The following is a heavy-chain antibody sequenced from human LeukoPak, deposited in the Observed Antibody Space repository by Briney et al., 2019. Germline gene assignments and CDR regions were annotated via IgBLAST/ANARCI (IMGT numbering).Heavy chain of an antibody. V-gene: IGHV7-4-1*02. CDR2: INTNTGNP. Sequence: ASVKVSCKASGYTFTSYYMHWVRQAPGQGLEWMGWINTNTGNPTYAQGFTGRFVFSLDTSVSTAYLQISSLKAEDTAVYYCARAPVLLWFGEFDYWGQGTLVTVSS. J-gene: IGHJ4*02. D-gene: IGHD3-10*01. CDR1: GYTFTSYY. CDR3: ARAPVLLWFGEFDY.